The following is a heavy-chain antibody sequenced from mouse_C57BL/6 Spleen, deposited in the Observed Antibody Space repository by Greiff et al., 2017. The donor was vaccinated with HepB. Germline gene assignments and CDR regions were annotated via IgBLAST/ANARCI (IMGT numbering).Heavy chain of an antibody. J-gene: IGHJ4*01. D-gene: IGHD2-1*01. Sequence: VQLQQSGPELVKPGASVKISCKASGYAFSSSWMNWVKQRPGKGLEWIGRIYPGDGDTNYNGKFKGKATLTADKSSSTAYMQLSSLTSEDSTVYFCARGGNYVGDYWGQGTSVTVSS. V-gene: IGHV1-82*01. CDR3: ARGGNYVGDY. CDR2: IYPGDGDT. CDR1: GYAFSSSW.